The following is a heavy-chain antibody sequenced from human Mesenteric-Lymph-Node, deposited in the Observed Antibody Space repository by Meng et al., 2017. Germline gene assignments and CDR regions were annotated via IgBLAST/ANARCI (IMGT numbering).Heavy chain of an antibody. Sequence: ASVKVSCKASGYTFTSYYMHWVRQAPGQGLEWMGWINPNSGGTSYAQKFQGRVTMTRDTSISTAYMELSRLRSDDTAVYYCARDRQGGYYGFFDAFDIWGQGTMVTVSS. CDR1: GYTFTSYY. CDR2: INPNSGGT. CDR3: ARDRQGGYYGFFDAFDI. D-gene: IGHD3-22*01. V-gene: IGHV1-2*02. J-gene: IGHJ3*02.